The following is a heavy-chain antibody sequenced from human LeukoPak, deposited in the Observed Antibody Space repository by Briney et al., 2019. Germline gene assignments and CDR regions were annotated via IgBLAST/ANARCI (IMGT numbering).Heavy chain of an antibody. V-gene: IGHV3-23*01. Sequence: GGSLRLSCAASGFTFSSYAMSWVRQAPGKGLEWVSAISGSGGSTYYADSVKGRFTISRDNSKDTLYLQMNSLRAEDTAVYYCAKDYGSGSYPDYWGQGTLVTVSS. CDR1: GFTFSSYA. CDR3: AKDYGSGSYPDY. D-gene: IGHD3-10*01. CDR2: ISGSGGST. J-gene: IGHJ4*02.